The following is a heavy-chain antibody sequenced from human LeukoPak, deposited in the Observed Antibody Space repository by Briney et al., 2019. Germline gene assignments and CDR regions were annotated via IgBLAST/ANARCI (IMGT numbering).Heavy chain of an antibody. CDR1: GYTFTSYA. D-gene: IGHD3-10*01. V-gene: IGHV7-4-1*02. Sequence: ASVKVSCKASGYTFTSYAMNWVRQAPGQGLEWMGWINTNTGNPTYAQGFTGRFVFSLDTSVSTAYLQISSLKAEDTAVYYCARDARRFPYYYYGMDVWGQGITVTVSS. J-gene: IGHJ6*02. CDR2: INTNTGNP. CDR3: ARDARRFPYYYYGMDV.